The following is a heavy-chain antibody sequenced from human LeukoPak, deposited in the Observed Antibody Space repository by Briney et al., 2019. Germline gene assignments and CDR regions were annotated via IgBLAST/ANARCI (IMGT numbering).Heavy chain of an antibody. D-gene: IGHD3-10*01. CDR3: ASFYGSGSSFDY. V-gene: IGHV4-59*01. Sequence: SETLSLTCTVSGGSISSYYWSWIRQPPGKGLEWIGYIYYGGSTNYNPSLKSRVTISVDTSKNQFSLKLSSVTAADTAVYYCASFYGSGSSFDYWGQGTLVTVSS. J-gene: IGHJ4*02. CDR1: GGSISSYY. CDR2: IYYGGST.